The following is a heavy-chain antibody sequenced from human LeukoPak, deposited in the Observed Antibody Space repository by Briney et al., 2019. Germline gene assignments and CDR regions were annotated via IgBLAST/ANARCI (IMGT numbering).Heavy chain of an antibody. CDR1: GFTFSSYS. CDR2: ISSSSSYI. J-gene: IGHJ4*02. D-gene: IGHD2-2*01. CDR3: ARGIAGYCSSTSCPTG. Sequence: GGSLRLSGAASGFTFSSYSMNWVRQAPGKGLEWVSSISSSSSYIYYADSVKGRFTISRDNAKNSLYLQMNSLRAEDTAVYYCARGIAGYCSSTSCPTGWGQGTLVTVSS. V-gene: IGHV3-21*01.